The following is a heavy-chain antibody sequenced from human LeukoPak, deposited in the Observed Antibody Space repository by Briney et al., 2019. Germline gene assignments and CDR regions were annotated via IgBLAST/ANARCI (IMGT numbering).Heavy chain of an antibody. CDR1: GYTFTSYY. CDR3: ARDSGLYSGSYYFDY. J-gene: IGHJ4*02. D-gene: IGHD1-26*01. Sequence: GASVKVSCKASGYTFTSYYMHWVRQAPGQGLEWMGIINPSGGSTSCAQKFQGRVTMTRDTSTSTVYMELSSLRSEDTAVYYCARDSGLYSGSYYFDYWGQGTLVTVSS. V-gene: IGHV1-46*01. CDR2: INPSGGST.